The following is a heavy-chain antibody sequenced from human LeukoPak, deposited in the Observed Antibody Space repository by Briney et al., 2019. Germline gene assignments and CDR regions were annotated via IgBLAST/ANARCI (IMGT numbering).Heavy chain of an antibody. CDR1: GYSFTSYW. J-gene: IGHJ5*02. V-gene: IGHV5-51*01. CDR2: IYPGDSDT. CDR3: ARSRYYYDSSGYPNWFDP. Sequence: PGESLKISCKGSGYSFTSYWIGWGRQMPGKGLEWMGIIYPGDSDTRYSPSFQGQVTISADKSISTAYLQWSSLKASDTAMYYCARSRYYYDSSGYPNWFDPWGQGTLVTVSS. D-gene: IGHD3-22*01.